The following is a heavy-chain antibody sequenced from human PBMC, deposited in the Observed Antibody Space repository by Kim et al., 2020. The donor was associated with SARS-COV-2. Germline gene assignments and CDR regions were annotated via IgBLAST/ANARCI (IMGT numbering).Heavy chain of an antibody. J-gene: IGHJ4*02. Sequence: SLKSRVTLSVEPSKNQFSLKLSSVTAADTAVYYCARFRQSVVPAAMYFDYWGQGTLVTVSS. CDR3: ARFRQSVVPAAMYFDY. D-gene: IGHD2-2*01. V-gene: IGHV4-30-2*05.